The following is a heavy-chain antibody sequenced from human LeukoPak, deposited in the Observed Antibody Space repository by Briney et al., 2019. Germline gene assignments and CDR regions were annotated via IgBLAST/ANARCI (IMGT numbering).Heavy chain of an antibody. CDR2: ISSSGSTI. D-gene: IGHD2-15*01. CDR3: ARGYCSGGSCLFDY. CDR1: GFTFSSYE. J-gene: IGHJ4*02. V-gene: IGHV3-48*03. Sequence: PGGPLRLSCAASGFTFSSYEMNWVRQAPGKGLEWVSYISSSGSTIYYADSVKGRFTISRDNAKNSLYLQMNSLRAEDTAVYYCARGYCSGGSCLFDYWGQGTLVTVSS.